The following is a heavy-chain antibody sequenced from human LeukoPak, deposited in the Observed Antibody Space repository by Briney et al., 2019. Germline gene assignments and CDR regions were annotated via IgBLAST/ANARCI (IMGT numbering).Heavy chain of an antibody. CDR1: GGSISTFY. Sequence: SETLSLACTVSGGSISTFYWSWLRQPPGKGLEWIGYIYYSGSTNYNPSLKSRVTISVDTSKNQFSLRLSSVTAADTAVYYCAREDPQTTVPEGLDVWGQGTTVTVSS. CDR3: AREDPQTTVPEGLDV. D-gene: IGHD4-17*01. J-gene: IGHJ6*02. CDR2: IYYSGST. V-gene: IGHV4-59*01.